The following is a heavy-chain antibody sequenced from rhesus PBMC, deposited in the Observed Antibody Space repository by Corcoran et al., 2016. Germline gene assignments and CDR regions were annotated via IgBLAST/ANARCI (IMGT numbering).Heavy chain of an antibody. J-gene: IGHJ4*01. CDR3: ARSWCSRYYFDY. Sequence: QVQLQESGPGLVKPSETLSLTCAVSGGSISDDYYWSWIPQPPGKGLEWIGYLYGSGGGTNYNPSLNNRVTISIDTSKNQFSLKLSSVTASDTAVYYCARSWCSRYYFDYWGQGVLVTFSS. CDR1: GGSISDDYY. D-gene: IGHD2-39*01. CDR2: LYGSGGGT. V-gene: IGHV4-106*01.